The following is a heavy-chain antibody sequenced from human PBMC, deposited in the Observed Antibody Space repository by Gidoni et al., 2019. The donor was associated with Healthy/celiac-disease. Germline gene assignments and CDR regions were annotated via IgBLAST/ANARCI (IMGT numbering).Heavy chain of an antibody. J-gene: IGHJ4*02. CDR1: GFTFDDYA. Sequence: EVQLVESGGGLVQPGRSLRLSCAASGFTFDDYAMHWVRQAPGKGLEWVSGISWNSGSIGYADSVKGRFTISRDNAKNSLYLQMNSLRAEDTALYYCAKGGETTVTPFGYWGQGTLVTVSS. CDR2: ISWNSGSI. V-gene: IGHV3-9*01. CDR3: AKGGETTVTPFGY. D-gene: IGHD4-17*01.